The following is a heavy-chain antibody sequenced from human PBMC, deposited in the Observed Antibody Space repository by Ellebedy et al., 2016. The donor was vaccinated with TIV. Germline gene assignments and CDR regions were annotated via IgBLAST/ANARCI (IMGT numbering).Heavy chain of an antibody. V-gene: IGHV3-7*03. Sequence: GGSLRLSCAASGFTFSSYSMNWVRQAPGMGLEWVANMKPDGSEKYYVDSVKGRFTISRDNANSSLYLQMNSLRVEDTAVYYCATHSYGSGTRLWGQGTLVSVSS. CDR3: ATHSYGSGTRL. CDR1: GFTFSSYS. CDR2: MKPDGSEK. D-gene: IGHD3-10*01. J-gene: IGHJ4*02.